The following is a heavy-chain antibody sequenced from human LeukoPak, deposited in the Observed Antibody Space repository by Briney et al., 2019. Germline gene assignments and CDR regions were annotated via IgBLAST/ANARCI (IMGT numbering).Heavy chain of an antibody. CDR3: ARDLQGVPAAIPYYYYGMDV. CDR1: GYTFTGYY. Sequence: ASVKVSCKASGYTFTGYYMHWVRQAPGQGLEWMGWINPNSGGTNYAQKFQGRVTMTRDTSISTAYMELSRLRSDDTAVYYCARDLQGVPAAIPYYYYGMDVWGQGTTVTVSS. CDR2: INPNSGGT. D-gene: IGHD2-2*02. V-gene: IGHV1-2*02. J-gene: IGHJ6*02.